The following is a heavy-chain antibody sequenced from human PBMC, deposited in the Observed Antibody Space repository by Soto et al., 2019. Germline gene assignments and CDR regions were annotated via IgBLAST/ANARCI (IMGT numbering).Heavy chain of an antibody. V-gene: IGHV4-34*01. D-gene: IGHD4-17*01. CDR1: GGSFSGYY. J-gene: IGHJ4*02. CDR2: INHSGST. CDR3: ARERTLYGDYGNYFDY. Sequence: SETLSLTCAVYGGSFSGYYWSWIRQPPGKGLEWIGEINHSGSTNYNPSLKSRVTISVDTSKNQFSLKLSSVTAADTAVYYCARERTLYGDYGNYFDYWGQGTLVTVSS.